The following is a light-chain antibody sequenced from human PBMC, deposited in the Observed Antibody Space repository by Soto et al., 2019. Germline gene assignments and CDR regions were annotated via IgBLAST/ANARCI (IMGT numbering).Light chain of an antibody. CDR2: WAS. Sequence: DIVMTQSPDSLAVSLGERATLNCKSSQIIIDNASKRSYLGWYHQKPGQPPKLLIYWASTRESGVPDRFSGSGSGTDFTLSISSLQAEDVAVYYCQQYYTTPVTFGQGTKVEIK. CDR1: QIIIDNASKRSY. J-gene: IGKJ1*01. V-gene: IGKV4-1*01. CDR3: QQYYTTPVT.